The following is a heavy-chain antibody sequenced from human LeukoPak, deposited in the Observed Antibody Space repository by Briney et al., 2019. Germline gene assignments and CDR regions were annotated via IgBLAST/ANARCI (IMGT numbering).Heavy chain of an antibody. Sequence: PGGSLRLSCAASGFSFDDHGMSWVRQAPGQGLEWVSGITWNGGSTGYADSVKGRFSISRDNAKDSLFLQMNSPRVDDTALYYCVKDRSFNRGEPIDYWGQGTLVVVSS. V-gene: IGHV3-20*04. J-gene: IGHJ4*02. CDR3: VKDRSFNRGEPIDY. D-gene: IGHD3-16*01. CDR1: GFSFDDHG. CDR2: ITWNGGST.